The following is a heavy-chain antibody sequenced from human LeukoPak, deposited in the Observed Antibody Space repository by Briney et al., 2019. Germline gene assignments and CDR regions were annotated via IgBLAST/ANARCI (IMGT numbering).Heavy chain of an antibody. D-gene: IGHD2-2*01. J-gene: IGHJ5*02. V-gene: IGHV1-18*01. CDR3: ARQAAMIHIVWFDP. CDR1: GYTFSNYG. Sequence: ASVKVSCKASGYTFSNYGISWVRQAPGQGLEWMGWISSYNDNTNYAQKLQGRVTMTTDTSTSTAYMELRSLRSDDTAVYYCARQAAMIHIVWFDPWGQGTLVTVSS. CDR2: ISSYNDNT.